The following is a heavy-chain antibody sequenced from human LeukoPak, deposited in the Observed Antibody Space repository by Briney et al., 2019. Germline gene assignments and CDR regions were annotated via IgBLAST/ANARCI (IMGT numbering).Heavy chain of an antibody. V-gene: IGHV3-64*02. CDR1: GFTFSSYA. Sequence: GGSLGLSCAASGFTFSSYAMHWVRQAPGKGLEYVSAISSNGGSTYYADSVKGRFTISRDNSKNTLYLQMGSLRAEDMAVYYCARESLDYGDYVFDYWGQGTLVTVSS. CDR2: ISSNGGST. CDR3: ARESLDYGDYVFDY. J-gene: IGHJ4*02. D-gene: IGHD4-17*01.